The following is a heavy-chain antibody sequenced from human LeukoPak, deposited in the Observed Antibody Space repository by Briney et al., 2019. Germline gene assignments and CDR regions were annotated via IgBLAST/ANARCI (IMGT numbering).Heavy chain of an antibody. CDR1: GYTFTSYG. CDR2: IIPIFGTA. V-gene: IGHV1-69*13. J-gene: IGHJ4*02. CDR3: ARDTHCSGGSCYFGY. Sequence: GASVTVSCTASGYTFTSYGISWVRQAPGQGLEWMGGIIPIFGTANYAQKFQGRVTITADESTSTAYMELSSLRSEDTAVYYCARDTHCSGGSCYFGYWGQGTLVTVSS. D-gene: IGHD2-15*01.